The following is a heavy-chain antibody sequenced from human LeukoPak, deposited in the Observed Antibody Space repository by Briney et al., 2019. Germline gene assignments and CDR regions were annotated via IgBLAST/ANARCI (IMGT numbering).Heavy chain of an antibody. V-gene: IGHV3-7*01. Sequence: GGSLRLSCAASGFTFNNYWMSWVRQAPGKGLEWVANIKQDGSVKNYVDYMEGRFTISRDNAKNSLYLQMNGLRAEDTAVYYCVSTSRSSSTDSWGQGTVVTVSS. CDR1: GFTFNNYW. J-gene: IGHJ5*01. CDR2: IKQDGSVK. CDR3: VSTSRSSSTDS. D-gene: IGHD6-6*01.